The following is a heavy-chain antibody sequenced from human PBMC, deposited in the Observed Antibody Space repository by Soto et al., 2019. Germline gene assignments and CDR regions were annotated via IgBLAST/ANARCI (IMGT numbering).Heavy chain of an antibody. CDR1: GFSLSTTGVG. V-gene: IGHV2-5*02. D-gene: IGHD3-10*01. CDR3: AHAAFGEFVGSFGY. Sequence: QITLKESGPTLVKPTQTLTLTCTFSGFSLSTTGVGVGWIRQPPGKALEWLALVYWDDDKRYNLFLKSRLAITKDTSKNQVVLTMTNMDPVDTATYYCAHAAFGEFVGSFGYWGQGTLVTVSS. CDR2: VYWDDDK. J-gene: IGHJ4*02.